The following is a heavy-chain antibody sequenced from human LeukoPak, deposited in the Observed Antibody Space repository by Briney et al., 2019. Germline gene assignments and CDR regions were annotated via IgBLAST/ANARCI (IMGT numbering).Heavy chain of an antibody. CDR3: AKVMPPGRIRFYSYYMDV. J-gene: IGHJ6*03. CDR1: GFTVSSNY. Sequence: GGSLRLSCAASGFTVSSNYMSWVRQAPGKGLEWVSFIHSHSTTYYADSVKGRFTISRDKSKNTLSLQMNGLRVEDTAVYYCAKVMPPGRIRFYSYYMDVWGKGTTVTVS. D-gene: IGHD2-15*01. CDR2: IHSHSTT. V-gene: IGHV3-66*03.